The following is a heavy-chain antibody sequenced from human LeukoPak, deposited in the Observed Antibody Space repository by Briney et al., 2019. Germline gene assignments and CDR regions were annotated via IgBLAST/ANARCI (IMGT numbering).Heavy chain of an antibody. CDR2: IFRGGNT. CDR3: ARHSTPADECYFDP. D-gene: IGHD2-21*01. CDR1: GYSITNGFY. Sequence: PSETLSLTCAVSGYSITNGFYWGWIRQPPGKGLEWIGSIFRGGNTYYNPSLKSRVTISRDTSKNHFSLKLTSVTAADTAIYYCARHSTPADECYFDPWGQGTLVTVSS. J-gene: IGHJ5*02. V-gene: IGHV4-38-2*01.